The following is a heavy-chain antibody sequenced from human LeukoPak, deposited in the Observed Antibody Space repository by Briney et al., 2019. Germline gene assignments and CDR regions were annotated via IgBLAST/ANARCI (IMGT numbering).Heavy chain of an antibody. D-gene: IGHD2-2*01. J-gene: IGHJ4*02. CDR2: IYYSGST. V-gene: IGHV4-59*01. CDR3: ARIPFDIVVVPAAPSYYFDY. Sequence: SETLSLTCTVSGGSISSYYWSWIRQPPGKGLEWIGYIYYSGSTNYNPSLKSRVTISVDTSKKQFSLKLNSVTAADTAMYYCARIPFDIVVVPAAPSYYFDYWGQGTLVTVSS. CDR1: GGSISSYY.